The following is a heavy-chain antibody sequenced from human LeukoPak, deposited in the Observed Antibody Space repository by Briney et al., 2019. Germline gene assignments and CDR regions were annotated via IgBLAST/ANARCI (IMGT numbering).Heavy chain of an antibody. CDR3: ARCYSTSFRLGYYGMDV. J-gene: IGHJ6*02. V-gene: IGHV1-18*01. Sequence: ASVKVSCKASGYTFIDYGISWVRQAPGQGLEWMGWISAYDGNTNYAQKFQVRVTMTTDTSTSTVNMDLRSLRSDDTAVYYCARCYSTSFRLGYYGMDVWGQGTTVIVSS. D-gene: IGHD2/OR15-2a*01. CDR1: GYTFIDYG. CDR2: ISAYDGNT.